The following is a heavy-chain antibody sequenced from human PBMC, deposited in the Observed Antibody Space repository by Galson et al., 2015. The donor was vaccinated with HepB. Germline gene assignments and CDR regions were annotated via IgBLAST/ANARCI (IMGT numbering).Heavy chain of an antibody. V-gene: IGHV4-39*01. CDR3: ARRGGVLWIGGSYSDWYFDL. CDR1: GGSISSSSYY. Sequence: SETLSLTCTVSGGSISSSSYYWGWIRQPPGKGLEWIATIYYSGSTYYNPSLKSRVTIAGDTSMNQVSLKLCFVTAADTAVYYCARRGGVLWIGGSYSDWYFDLWGRGTLVTVSS. J-gene: IGHJ2*01. D-gene: IGHD3-16*01. CDR2: IYYSGST.